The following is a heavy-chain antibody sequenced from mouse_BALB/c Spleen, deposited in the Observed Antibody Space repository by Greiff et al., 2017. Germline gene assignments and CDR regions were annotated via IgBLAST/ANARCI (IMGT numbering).Heavy chain of an antibody. CDR1: GYTFTSYY. CDR3: ARGSRLRGRAMDY. Sequence: VQLQQSGPELVKPGASVKMSCKASGYTFTSYYIHWVKQRPGQGLEWIGWIYPGDGSTKYNEKFKGKTTLTADKSSSTAYMLLSSLTSEDSAIYFCARGSRLRGRAMDYWGQGTSVTVSA. J-gene: IGHJ4*01. CDR2: IYPGDGST. D-gene: IGHD2-4*01. V-gene: IGHV1S56*01.